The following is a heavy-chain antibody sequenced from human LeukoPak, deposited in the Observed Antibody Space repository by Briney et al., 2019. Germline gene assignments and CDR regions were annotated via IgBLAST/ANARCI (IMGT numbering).Heavy chain of an antibody. D-gene: IGHD2-2*01. CDR2: MNPNSGNT. CDR1: GYTFTSYD. V-gene: IGHV1-8*01. CDR3: ARKGPANYYYYYMDV. J-gene: IGHJ6*03. Sequence: GASVRVSSTASGYTFTSYDLNWVRQATGQGLEWMGWMNPNSGNTGYAPKFQGRVTMTRNTSISTAYMELSSLRSEDTAVYYCARKGPANYYYYYMDVWGKGTAVTVSS.